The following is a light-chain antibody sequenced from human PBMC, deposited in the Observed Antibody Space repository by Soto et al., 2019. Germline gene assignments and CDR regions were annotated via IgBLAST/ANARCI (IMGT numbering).Light chain of an antibody. CDR3: QQYGSSGT. CDR1: QTISSSY. V-gene: IGKV3-20*01. CDR2: DAS. J-gene: IGKJ1*01. Sequence: EIVMTQSPATLSVSPGERVTLSCWASQTISSSYLAWYQQRPGQAPRLLIYDASSRATGIPDRFSGSGSGADFTLTIRRVEPEDFAVYYCQQYGSSGTFGQGTKVDIK.